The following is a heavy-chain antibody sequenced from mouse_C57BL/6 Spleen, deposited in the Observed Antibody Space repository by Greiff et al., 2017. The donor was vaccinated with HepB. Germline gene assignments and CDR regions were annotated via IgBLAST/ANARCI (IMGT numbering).Heavy chain of an antibody. V-gene: IGHV1-85*01. Sequence: QVQLQQSGPELVKPGASVKLSCKASGYTFTSYDINWVKQRPGQGLEWIGWIYPRDGSTKYNEKFKGKATLTVDTSSSTAYMELHSLTSEDSAVYFCARRDYGYEDRAWFAYWGQGTLVTGSA. J-gene: IGHJ3*01. D-gene: IGHD2-2*01. CDR3: ARRDYGYEDRAWFAY. CDR1: GYTFTSYD. CDR2: IYPRDGST.